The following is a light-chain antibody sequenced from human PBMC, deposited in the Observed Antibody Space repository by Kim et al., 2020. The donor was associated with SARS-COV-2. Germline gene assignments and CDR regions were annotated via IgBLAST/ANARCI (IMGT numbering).Light chain of an antibody. CDR2: DAS. CDR1: QSISSW. Sequence: SVSVGDRVTITCRASQSISSWLAWYQQKPGKAPKLLIYDASSRESGVPARFSGSGSGTEFTLTISSLQPDDFATYYCQQYNSYPYTFGQGTKLEI. V-gene: IGKV1-5*01. J-gene: IGKJ2*01. CDR3: QQYNSYPYT.